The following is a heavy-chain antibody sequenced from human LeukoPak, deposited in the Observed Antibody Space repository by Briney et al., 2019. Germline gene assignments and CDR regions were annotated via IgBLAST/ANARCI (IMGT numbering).Heavy chain of an antibody. J-gene: IGHJ4*02. Sequence: GGSLRLSCAASGFTFSSYGMSWVRQAPGKGLEWVSAISGSGGSTYYADSVKGRFTISRDNSKNTLYLQMNSLRAEDTAVYYCAVAGYGSGSLAWGQGTLVTVSS. CDR1: GFTFSSYG. CDR3: AVAGYGSGSLA. V-gene: IGHV3-23*01. D-gene: IGHD3-10*01. CDR2: ISGSGGST.